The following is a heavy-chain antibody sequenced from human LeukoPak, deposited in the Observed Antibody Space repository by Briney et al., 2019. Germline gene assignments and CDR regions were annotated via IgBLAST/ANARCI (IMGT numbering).Heavy chain of an antibody. CDR3: ARDPATRPFDY. J-gene: IGHJ4*02. CDR2: INPNRGGT. CDR1: GYTFTGYY. D-gene: IGHD2-15*01. V-gene: IGHV1-2*02. Sequence: ASVKVSCKASGYTFTGYYMHWVRQAPGQGLEWMGWINPNRGGTNYAQKFQGRVTMTRDTSISTAYMELSRLRSDDTAVYYCARDPATRPFDYWGQGTLVTVSS.